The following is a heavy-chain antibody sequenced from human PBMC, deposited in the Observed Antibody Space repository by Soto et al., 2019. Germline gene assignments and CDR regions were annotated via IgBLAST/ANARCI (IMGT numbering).Heavy chain of an antibody. CDR3: ARDDTSLVPGERRDTFGFVP. J-gene: IGHJ5*02. D-gene: IGHD3-16*01. CDR2: INPNSGGT. V-gene: IGHV1-2*04. CDR1: GYTFTGYY. Sequence: ASVKVSCKASGYTFTGYYMHWVRQAPGQGLEWMGWINPNSGGTNYAQKFQGWVTMTRDTSISTAYMELSRLRSDDTAVYYCARDDTSLVPGERRDTFGFVPWCQGTLVTVST.